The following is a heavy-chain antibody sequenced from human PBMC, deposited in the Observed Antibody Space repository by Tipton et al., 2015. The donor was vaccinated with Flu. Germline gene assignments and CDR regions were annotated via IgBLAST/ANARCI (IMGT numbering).Heavy chain of an antibody. Sequence: SLRLSCAASGFSFNNYAMSWVRQAPGKGLEWVAGLSGGGGATGDADSVKGRFTISRDTSKHTVYLEMNSLRVEDTAIYYCAKVAGFGYSSGSSFGGWGQGAPVSVSS. CDR3: AKVAGFGYSSGSSFGG. CDR1: GFSFNNYA. J-gene: IGHJ1*01. CDR2: LSGGGGAT. D-gene: IGHD3-16*01. V-gene: IGHV3-23*01.